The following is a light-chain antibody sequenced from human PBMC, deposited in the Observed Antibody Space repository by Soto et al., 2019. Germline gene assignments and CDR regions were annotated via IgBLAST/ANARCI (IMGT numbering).Light chain of an antibody. V-gene: IGKV1-39*01. J-gene: IGKJ4*01. CDR2: AAS. CDR1: QSISSY. Sequence: IKMTQSPSYLSASVGDRVTITCRASQSISSYVNWYQQQPGKAPKLLIDAASSLQSGVPSRCSGTGSGTDCTLTISSLQPEEFATYYCQQSYSTPLAFGGGTKVDIK. CDR3: QQSYSTPLA.